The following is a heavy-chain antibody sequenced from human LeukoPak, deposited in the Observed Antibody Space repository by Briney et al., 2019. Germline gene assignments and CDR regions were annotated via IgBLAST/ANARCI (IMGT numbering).Heavy chain of an antibody. Sequence: SGGSLRLSCAASGFTVSSNYMSWVRQAPGKGLEWVSVIYSGGSTYYADSVKGRFTISRDNSKNTLYLQMNSLRAEDTAVYYCASHHGSGSYDYWGQGTLVTVSS. J-gene: IGHJ4*02. D-gene: IGHD3-10*01. CDR3: ASHHGSGSYDY. V-gene: IGHV3-66*04. CDR1: GFTVSSNY. CDR2: IYSGGST.